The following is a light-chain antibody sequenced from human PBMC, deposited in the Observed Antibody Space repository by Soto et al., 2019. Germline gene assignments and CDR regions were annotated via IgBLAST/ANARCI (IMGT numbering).Light chain of an antibody. CDR1: QSVGSY. J-gene: IGKJ4*01. CDR2: GAS. CDR3: QQYNNWPLT. Sequence: EIVMTQSPATLSVAPGERATLSCGASQSVGSYLAWYQQKPCQAPRLLIYGASTRATGIPARFSGSGSGTEFTLTISSLQSEDFAVYHCQQYNNWPLTFGGGTKVDIK. V-gene: IGKV3-15*01.